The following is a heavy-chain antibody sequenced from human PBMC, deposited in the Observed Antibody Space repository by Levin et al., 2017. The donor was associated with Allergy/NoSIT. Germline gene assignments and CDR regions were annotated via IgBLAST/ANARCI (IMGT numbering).Heavy chain of an antibody. J-gene: IGHJ4*02. CDR3: ARMGDTAMVDPFDY. Sequence: TGGSLRLSCTVSGGSISNYYWSWIRQPPGKGLEWIGYIYYSGTTNYNPSLKSRVTISVDTSKSQFSLKLTSVTAADTAIYYCARMGDTAMVDPFDYWGQGTLVTVSS. CDR1: GGSISNYY. V-gene: IGHV4-59*01. CDR2: IYYSGTT. D-gene: IGHD5-18*01.